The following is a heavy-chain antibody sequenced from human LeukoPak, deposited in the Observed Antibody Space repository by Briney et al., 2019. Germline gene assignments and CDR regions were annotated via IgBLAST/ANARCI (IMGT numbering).Heavy chain of an antibody. Sequence: GGSLRLSCAASGFAFSSFRMNGVGQAPGKGLEWVSSISSRSTDISYADSLKGRFTISRDNAKNSLYLQMNSLRAEDTAVYYCARPYDYDTTGPSSYWGQGTLVTVSS. CDR1: GFAFSSFR. J-gene: IGHJ4*02. D-gene: IGHD3-22*01. CDR3: ARPYDYDTTGPSSY. CDR2: ISSRSTDI. V-gene: IGHV3-21*06.